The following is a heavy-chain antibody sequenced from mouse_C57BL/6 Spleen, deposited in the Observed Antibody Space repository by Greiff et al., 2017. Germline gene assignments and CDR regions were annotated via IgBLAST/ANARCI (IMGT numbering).Heavy chain of an antibody. D-gene: IGHD1-1*01. CDR2: IYPRSGNT. Sequence: QVQLQHSGAELARPGASVKLSCKASGYTFKSYGISWVKQRTGQGLEWIGEIYPRSGNTYYNEKFKGKATLTADKSSSTVYMGLRSLTSGDSAVYFCARVIGYGSGGSYYLDYWGQGTTLTVSS. CDR3: ARVIGYGSGGSYYLDY. J-gene: IGHJ2*01. CDR1: GYTFKSYG. V-gene: IGHV1-81*01.